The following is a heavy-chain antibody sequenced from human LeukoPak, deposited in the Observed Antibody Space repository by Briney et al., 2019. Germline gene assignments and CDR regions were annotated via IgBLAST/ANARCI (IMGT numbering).Heavy chain of an antibody. D-gene: IGHD3-10*01. CDR1: GYTFTVYY. J-gene: IGHJ4*02. Sequence: GASVRVSCTASGYTFTVYYMHWVRQAPGQGLEWMGWINPNSGGTNYAQNFQGRVTMTRDTSISTAYMELSRLRSDDTAVYYCARVPELLWFGEFPYWGQGTLVTVSS. V-gene: IGHV1-2*02. CDR2: INPNSGGT. CDR3: ARVPELLWFGEFPY.